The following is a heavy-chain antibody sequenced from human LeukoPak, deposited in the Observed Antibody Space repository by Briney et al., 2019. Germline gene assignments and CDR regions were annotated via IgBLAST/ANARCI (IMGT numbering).Heavy chain of an antibody. V-gene: IGHV3-23*01. J-gene: IGHJ4*02. Sequence: GGSLRLSCAASGFTLSSYSMSWVRQAPGKGLEWVSVISGSGAVTRYADSVKGRFTISRDNSKNTLYLQMNSLSDEDTAVYYCAKDRRSFDDWGQGTLVTVSS. CDR1: GFTLSSYS. CDR2: ISGSGAVT. CDR3: AKDRRSFDD.